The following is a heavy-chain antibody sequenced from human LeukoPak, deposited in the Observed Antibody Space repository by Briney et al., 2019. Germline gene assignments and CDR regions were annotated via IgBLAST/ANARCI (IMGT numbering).Heavy chain of an antibody. Sequence: GSLRLSCAASGFTFSSYSMNWVRQAPGKGLEWVSSISSSSSYIYYADSVKGRFTISRDNAKNSLYLQMNSLRAEDTAVYYCARDERLELWFGEFSWYFDYWGQGTLVTVSS. J-gene: IGHJ4*02. V-gene: IGHV3-21*01. CDR1: GFTFSSYS. CDR3: ARDERLELWFGEFSWYFDY. D-gene: IGHD3-10*01. CDR2: ISSSSSYI.